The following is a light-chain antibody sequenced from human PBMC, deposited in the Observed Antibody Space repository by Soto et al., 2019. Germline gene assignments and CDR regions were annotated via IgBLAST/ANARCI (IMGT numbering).Light chain of an antibody. CDR3: LQYNYCPLT. CDR2: KAS. J-gene: IGKJ4*01. Sequence: DIQVTQSPSTLSASVGDRVTITCRDSQSISYWSAWYQQRPGKAPRLLIYKASSLQSGVQSRFSGSGSGTEFTLTISSLQPDDFATYFCLQYNYCPLTFGGGTKVDI. CDR1: QSISYW. V-gene: IGKV1-5*03.